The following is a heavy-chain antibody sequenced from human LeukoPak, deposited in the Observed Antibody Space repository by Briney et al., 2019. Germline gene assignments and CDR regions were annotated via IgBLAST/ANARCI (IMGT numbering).Heavy chain of an antibody. CDR3: ARDIVVVPAAIPEQHWFDP. D-gene: IGHD2-2*01. J-gene: IGHJ5*02. CDR2: IYYSGST. Sequence: ASETLSLTCTVSGGSISSSNYYWSWIRQPPGKGLEWIGYIYYSGSTNYNPSLKSRVTISVDTSKNQFSLKLSSVTAADTAVYYCARDIVVVPAAIPEQHWFDPWGQGTLVTVSS. CDR1: GGSISSSNYY. V-gene: IGHV4-61*01.